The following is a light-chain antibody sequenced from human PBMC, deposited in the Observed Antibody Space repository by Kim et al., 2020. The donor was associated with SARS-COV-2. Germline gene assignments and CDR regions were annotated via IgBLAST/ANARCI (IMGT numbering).Light chain of an antibody. CDR3: QQYGSSPLT. Sequence: EIVLTQSPGTLSLSPGERATFSCRASQSVSSSYLAWYQQKPGQAPRLLIYGASSRATGIPDRFSGSGSGTDFTLTISRLEPEDFAVYYCQQYGSSPLTFGQGTKVDIK. V-gene: IGKV3-20*01. CDR1: QSVSSSY. CDR2: GAS. J-gene: IGKJ1*01.